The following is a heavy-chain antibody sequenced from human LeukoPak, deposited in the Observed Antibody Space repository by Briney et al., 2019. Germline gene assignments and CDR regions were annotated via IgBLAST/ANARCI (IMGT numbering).Heavy chain of an antibody. Sequence: GGSLRLSCAASGFTFSSYWMSWVRQAPGKGLEWVANINVDGSEKYCVDSVKGRFTISRDNAKNSLYLEMNSLRAEDTAVYYCARGYCSSTSCSPNWFDPCGQGTLVTVSS. CDR2: INVDGSEK. CDR3: ARGYCSSTSCSPNWFDP. D-gene: IGHD2-2*01. J-gene: IGHJ5*02. CDR1: GFTFSSYW. V-gene: IGHV3-7*04.